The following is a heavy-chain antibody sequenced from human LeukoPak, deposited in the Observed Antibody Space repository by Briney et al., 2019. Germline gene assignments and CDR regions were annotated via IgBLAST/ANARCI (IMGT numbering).Heavy chain of an antibody. CDR3: ARPLDSSNNYFDY. CDR2: ISSSSNYM. V-gene: IGHV3-21*01. J-gene: IGHJ4*02. CDR1: GFTFSRNA. Sequence: GGSLRLSCAASGFTFSRNAMNWVRQAPGKGLEWVSFISSSSNYMSYADSVKGRFAISRDNARNSLYLQMNSLRAEDTAVYYCARPLDSSNNYFDYWGQGTLVTVSA. D-gene: IGHD6-13*01.